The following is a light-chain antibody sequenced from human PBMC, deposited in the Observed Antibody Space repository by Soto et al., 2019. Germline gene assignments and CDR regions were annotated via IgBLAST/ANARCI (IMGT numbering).Light chain of an antibody. J-gene: IGKJ3*01. Sequence: EIVLTQSPATLSLSPGERATLSCRASQSISSYLAWYQQKPDQAPRLLIYDASNRATGIPAMFSRSGSGTDFTLTISSLEPEDFAVYYCHQRSTWPFTFGPGTKVDIK. CDR3: HQRSTWPFT. CDR1: QSISSY. CDR2: DAS. V-gene: IGKV3-11*01.